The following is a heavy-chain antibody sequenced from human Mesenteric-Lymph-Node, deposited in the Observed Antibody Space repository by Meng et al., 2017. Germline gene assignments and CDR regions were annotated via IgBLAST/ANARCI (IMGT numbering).Heavy chain of an antibody. CDR1: GFTFSGSA. CDR2: IRSKANSDAT. J-gene: IGHJ4*02. D-gene: IGHD2-21*02. CDR3: TSVVTAIPL. Sequence: EVALGGPGGGLVQPGGSLKLSCAASGFTFSGSAMHWVCQASGKGLEWVGRIRSKANSDATAYAASVKGRFTISRDDSKNTAYLQMNSLKTEDTAVYYCTSVVTAIPLWGQGTLVTVSS. V-gene: IGHV3-73*02.